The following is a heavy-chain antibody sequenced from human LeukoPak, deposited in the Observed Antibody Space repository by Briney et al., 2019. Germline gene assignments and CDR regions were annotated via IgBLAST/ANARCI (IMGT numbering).Heavy chain of an antibody. J-gene: IGHJ4*02. CDR2: IRAYNGNT. CDR3: ARCKLELRPYPIDY. CDR1: GYTFTSYG. V-gene: IGHV1-18*01. Sequence: ASVKVSCKASGYTFTSYGISWVRQAPGQGLEWXXWIRAYNGNTNXAQXXXXXXXXTTXXSTSTAYMELRSLRSDDTAVYYCARCKLELRPYPIDYWGQGTLVTVSS. D-gene: IGHD1-7*01.